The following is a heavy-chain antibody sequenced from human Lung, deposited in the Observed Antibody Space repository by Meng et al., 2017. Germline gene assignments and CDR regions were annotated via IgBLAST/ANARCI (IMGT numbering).Heavy chain of an antibody. D-gene: IGHD5-24*01. CDR2: ISSSGSTI. J-gene: IGHJ3*02. Sequence: GESLKISCAASGFTFSDYYMSWIRQAPGKGLEWVSYISSSGSTIYYADSVKGRFTISRDNAKNSLYLQMNSLRAEDTAVYYCARDTVGWLQGGSNIWGHGTMVTVSS. CDR1: GFTFSDYY. CDR3: ARDTVGWLQGGSNI. V-gene: IGHV3-11*01.